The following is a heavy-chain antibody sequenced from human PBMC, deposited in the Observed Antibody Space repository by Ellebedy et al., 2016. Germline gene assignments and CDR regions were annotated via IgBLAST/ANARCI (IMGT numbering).Heavy chain of an antibody. V-gene: IGHV5-10-1*01. Sequence: GESLKISXKGSGYSFTSYWISWVRQMPGKGLEWMGRIDPSDSYTNYSPSFQGHVTISADKSISTAYLQWSSLKASDTAMYYCARRGPIQMATISYYFDYWGQGTLVTVSS. CDR1: GYSFTSYW. CDR2: IDPSDSYT. D-gene: IGHD5-24*01. J-gene: IGHJ4*02. CDR3: ARRGPIQMATISYYFDY.